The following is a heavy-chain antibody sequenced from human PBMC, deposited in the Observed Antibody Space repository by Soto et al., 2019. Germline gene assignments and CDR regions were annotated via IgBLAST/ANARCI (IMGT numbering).Heavy chain of an antibody. Sequence: PGGSLRLSCAASGFSFSSYSMNWVRHAPGKGLEWVSCISSSSTYIYYADSVKGRFTISRDNAKNSLYLQMNSLRAEDTAVYYCARMLSDIAVAGSRPFDYWGLGTLVTVSS. CDR1: GFSFSSYS. CDR2: ISSSSTYI. D-gene: IGHD6-13*01. J-gene: IGHJ4*02. CDR3: ARMLSDIAVAGSRPFDY. V-gene: IGHV3-21*01.